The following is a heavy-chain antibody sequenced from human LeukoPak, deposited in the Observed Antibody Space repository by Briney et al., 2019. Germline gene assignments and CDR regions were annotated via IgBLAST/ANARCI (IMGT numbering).Heavy chain of an antibody. CDR3: ARGSSRGPRDAFDF. V-gene: IGHV1-46*01. Sequence: ASVKVSCKASGYTFTGYYMHWVRQAPGQRLEWRGIISPSGASTSYAQKFQGRVTMTRDMSTSTVYMELSSLISEDTAVYYCARGSSRGPRDAFDFWGQGTMVTLSS. D-gene: IGHD2-15*01. CDR1: GYTFTGYY. CDR2: ISPSGAST. J-gene: IGHJ3*01.